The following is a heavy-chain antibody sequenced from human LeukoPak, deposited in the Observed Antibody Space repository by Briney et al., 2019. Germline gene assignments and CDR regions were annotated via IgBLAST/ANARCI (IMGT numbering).Heavy chain of an antibody. CDR1: GFTFSSYG. CDR2: INPDGRSI. CDR3: ARASSSWYYFDY. Sequence: GGSLRLSCAASGFTFSSYGMRWVRQAPGKGLVWVSRINPDGRSINYADSVKGRFTISRDNAKNSLYLQMNSLRAEDTAVYYCARASSSWYYFDYWGQGTLVTVSS. D-gene: IGHD6-13*01. J-gene: IGHJ4*02. V-gene: IGHV3-74*01.